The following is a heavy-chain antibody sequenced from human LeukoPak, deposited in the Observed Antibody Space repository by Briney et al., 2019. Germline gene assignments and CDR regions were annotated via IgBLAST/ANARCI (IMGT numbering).Heavy chain of an antibody. CDR3: ALAVAGTLGHY. CDR2: INSDGGST. CDR1: GFTFSSHW. D-gene: IGHD6-19*01. Sequence: QPGGSLRLSCVASGFTFSSHWIHWVRQAPGKGLVWVSRINSDGGSTGYADSVKGRFTISRDNAKNTLYLQMNSLRAEDTAVYYCALAVAGTLGHYWGQGTLVTVSS. V-gene: IGHV3-74*01. J-gene: IGHJ4*02.